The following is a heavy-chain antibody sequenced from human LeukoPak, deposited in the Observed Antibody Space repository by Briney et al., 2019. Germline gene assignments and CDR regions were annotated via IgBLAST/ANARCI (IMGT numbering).Heavy chain of an antibody. D-gene: IGHD3-3*01. CDR2: ISSSSSYI. CDR3: AREQSDFWSGYYQYNWFDP. CDR1: GFTSSSYS. J-gene: IGHJ5*02. V-gene: IGHV3-21*01. Sequence: GGSLRLSCAASGFTSSSYSMNWVRQAPGKGLERVSSISSSSSYIYYADSVKGRFTISRDNAKNSLYLQMNSLRAEDTAVYYCAREQSDFWSGYYQYNWFDPWGQGTLVTVSS.